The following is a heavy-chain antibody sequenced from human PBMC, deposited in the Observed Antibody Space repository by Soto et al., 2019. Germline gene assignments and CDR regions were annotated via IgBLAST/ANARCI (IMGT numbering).Heavy chain of an antibody. Sequence: SETLSLTCTVSGGSISSSSYYWGWIRQPPGKGLEWIGSIYYSGSTYYNPSLKSRVTISVDTSKNQFSLKLSSVTAADTAVYYCARGVIGYYGDSNNWFDPWGQGTLVTVSS. V-gene: IGHV4-39*01. CDR1: GGSISSSSYY. D-gene: IGHD4-17*01. CDR2: IYYSGST. CDR3: ARGVIGYYGDSNNWFDP. J-gene: IGHJ5*02.